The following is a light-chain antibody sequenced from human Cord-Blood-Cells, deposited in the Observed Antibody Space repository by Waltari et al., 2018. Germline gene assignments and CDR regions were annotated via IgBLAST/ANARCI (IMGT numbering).Light chain of an antibody. Sequence: QSALTQPASVSGSPGQSITISCTGTSSDVGCYNLVSWYQQHPGKAPKLMIYEVSKRPSGVSNRFSGSKSGNTASLTISGLQAEDEADYYCCSYAGSSDWVFGGGTKLTVL. CDR1: SSDVGCYNL. V-gene: IGLV2-23*02. CDR2: EVS. CDR3: CSYAGSSDWV. J-gene: IGLJ3*02.